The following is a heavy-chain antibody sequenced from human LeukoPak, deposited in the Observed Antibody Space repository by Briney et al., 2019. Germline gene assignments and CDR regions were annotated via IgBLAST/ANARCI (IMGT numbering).Heavy chain of an antibody. Sequence: ASVKVSCKASGYTFTSYYMHWVRQAPGQGLEWMGWITPNGGGTNYAQKFQGRVTMTRDTSISTASMELSSLRSDDTAVYYCARSDYSIGLDYWGQGTLVTVSS. D-gene: IGHD3-16*01. CDR2: ITPNGGGT. CDR1: GYTFTSYY. CDR3: ARSDYSIGLDY. J-gene: IGHJ4*02. V-gene: IGHV1-2*02.